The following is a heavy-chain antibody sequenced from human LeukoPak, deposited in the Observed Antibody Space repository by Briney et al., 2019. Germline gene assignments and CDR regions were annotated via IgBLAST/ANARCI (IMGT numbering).Heavy chain of an antibody. CDR1: GDIFSSYA. V-gene: IGHV1-69*13. Sequence: GASVKVSCKASGDIFSSYAITWVRQAPGQGLEWMGGIIPIFDTSNYAQKFQGRVTFTSDDSTSTAYMELSSLRSGDTAVYYCARLKRGIGAAGTSLRGWFDPWGQGTLVTVSS. CDR2: IIPIFDTS. D-gene: IGHD6-13*01. J-gene: IGHJ5*02. CDR3: ARLKRGIGAAGTSLRGWFDP.